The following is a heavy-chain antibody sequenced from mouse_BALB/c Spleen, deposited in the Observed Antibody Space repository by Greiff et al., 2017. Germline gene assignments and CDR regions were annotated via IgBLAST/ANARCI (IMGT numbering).Heavy chain of an antibody. CDR2: ISDGGSYT. J-gene: IGHJ2*01. CDR1: GFTFSDYY. D-gene: IGHD4-1*01. CDR3: AKLGKEGYFDY. Sequence: EVKLVESGGGLVKPGGSLKLSCAASGFTFSDYYMYWVRQTPEKRLEWVATISDGGSYTYYPDSVKGRFTISRDNAKNNLYLQMSSLKSEDTAMYYCAKLGKEGYFDYWGQGTTLTVSS. V-gene: IGHV5-4*02.